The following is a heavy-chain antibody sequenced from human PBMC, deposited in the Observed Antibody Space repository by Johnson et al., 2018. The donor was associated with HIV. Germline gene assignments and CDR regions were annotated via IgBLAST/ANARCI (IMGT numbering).Heavy chain of an antibody. CDR1: GFIFSSYG. CDR2: IWYDGSNK. J-gene: IGHJ3*01. CDR3: ARGADPGIAAALV. Sequence: VQLVESGGGAVQPGRSLRLSCEASGFIFSSYGMHWVRQAPGKGLEWVAVIWYDGSNKYYADSVKGRFTISRDNSKNTLYLQMNSLRAEDTALYYCARGADPGIAAALVWGQGTMVTVSS. V-gene: IGHV3-33*01. D-gene: IGHD6-13*01.